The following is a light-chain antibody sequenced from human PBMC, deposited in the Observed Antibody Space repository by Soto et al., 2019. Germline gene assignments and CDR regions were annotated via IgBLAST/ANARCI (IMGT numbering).Light chain of an antibody. CDR1: QSISGW. V-gene: IGKV1-5*01. J-gene: IGKJ1*01. Sequence: IHLTQAPSTPSAYVFYRVTITFLANQSISGWLAWYQQKPGKAPMLLLHDASSLENGVPSRFFGSGTGTEFTLTINRLQPDDSATYYCQQYDTYPRTFGQGTKVDIK. CDR3: QQYDTYPRT. CDR2: DAS.